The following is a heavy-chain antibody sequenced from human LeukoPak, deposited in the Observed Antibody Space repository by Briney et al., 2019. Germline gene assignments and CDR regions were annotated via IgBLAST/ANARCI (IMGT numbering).Heavy chain of an antibody. D-gene: IGHD2-15*01. CDR1: GFTVSSNY. V-gene: IGHV3-66*01. J-gene: IGHJ4*02. CDR2: IYSGGST. Sequence: GGSLRLSCAASGFTVSSNYMSWVRQAPGKGLEWVSVIYSGGSTYYADSVKGRFTISRDNSKNTLYLQMNSLRAEDTAVYYCARDQWDCSGGSCYSAGYWGQGTLVTVSS. CDR3: ARDQWDCSGGSCYSAGY.